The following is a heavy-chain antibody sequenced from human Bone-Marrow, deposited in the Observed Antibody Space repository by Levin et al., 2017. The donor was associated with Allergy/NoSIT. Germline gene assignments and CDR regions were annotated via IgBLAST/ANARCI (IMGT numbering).Heavy chain of an antibody. CDR2: ISSSSSYI. V-gene: IGHV3-21*01. Sequence: LSLTCAASGFTFSSYSINWVRQAPGKGLEWVSSISSSSSYIYYADSVKGRFTISRDNAKNSLYLQMNSLRAEDTAVYYCARDISSSSWTEFDYWGQGTLVTVSS. CDR1: GFTFSSYS. J-gene: IGHJ4*02. CDR3: ARDISSSSWTEFDY. D-gene: IGHD6-13*01.